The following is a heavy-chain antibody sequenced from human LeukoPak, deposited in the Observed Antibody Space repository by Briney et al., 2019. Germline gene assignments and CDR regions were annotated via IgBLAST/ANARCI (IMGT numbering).Heavy chain of an antibody. CDR2: INSDGSTT. CDR1: GFTFSDYW. V-gene: IGHV3-74*01. Sequence: GGSLRLSCAASGFTFSDYWMHWARQAPGKGLVWVSGINSDGSTTTYANSVKGRFTISRDNAKNTLHLQMKSLRAEDTAFYHCARIPIGFGELGNYWGQGTLVTVSS. CDR3: ARIPIGFGELGNY. D-gene: IGHD3-10*01. J-gene: IGHJ4*02.